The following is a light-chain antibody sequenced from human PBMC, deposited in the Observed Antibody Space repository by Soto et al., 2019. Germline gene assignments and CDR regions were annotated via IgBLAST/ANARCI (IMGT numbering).Light chain of an antibody. CDR2: DAS. Sequence: EIVLAQSPATLSLSPGERATLSCRASQTFSSYLAWYQQKPGQAPRLLIYDASNRAAGIPARFSGSGSGTDFTVTISSLEPEDFAVYYCQHRSTWPLLGFGGGTKVEIK. CDR3: QHRSTWPLLG. J-gene: IGKJ4*01. V-gene: IGKV3-11*01. CDR1: QTFSSY.